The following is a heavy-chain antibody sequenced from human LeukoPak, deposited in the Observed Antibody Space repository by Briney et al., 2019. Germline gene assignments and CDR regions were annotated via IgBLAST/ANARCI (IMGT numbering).Heavy chain of an antibody. D-gene: IGHD6-13*01. Sequence: PGGSLRLSCAASGFTFSSYAMSWVRQAPGKGLEWVSAISGSGGSTYYADSVKGRFTISRDNSKNTLYLQMNSLRAEDTAVYYCAKDRRGGSSSWYPKSYFDYWGQGTLVTVSS. J-gene: IGHJ4*02. V-gene: IGHV3-23*01. CDR1: GFTFSSYA. CDR3: AKDRRGGSSSWYPKSYFDY. CDR2: ISGSGGST.